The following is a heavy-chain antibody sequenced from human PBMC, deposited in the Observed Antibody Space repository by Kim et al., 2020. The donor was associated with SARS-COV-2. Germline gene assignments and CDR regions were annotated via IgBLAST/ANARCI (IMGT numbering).Heavy chain of an antibody. CDR3: ANYLWDFSASDS. D-gene: IGHD1-26*01. V-gene: IGHV3-23*01. J-gene: IGHJ4*02. CDR2: IGGDEKA. Sequence: GGSLRLSCAASGFSFRYNAMNWVRQAPGKGLEYVSGIGGDEKAYYADSVKGRFTISRDNSKNTLFLQMNSLRADATALYYCANYLWDFSASDSWGQGAL. CDR1: GFSFRYNA.